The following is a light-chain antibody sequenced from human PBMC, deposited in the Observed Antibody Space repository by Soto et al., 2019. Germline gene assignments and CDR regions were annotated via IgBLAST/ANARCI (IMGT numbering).Light chain of an antibody. CDR2: GTS. V-gene: IGKV3-20*01. Sequence: IFMAVSPGTLSLSRGERATLSWRASQSVSSSYLAWYQQKPGQAPRFLIYGTSSRATGIPDRFSGSGSGTDFSLTISRLEPEDFAVYYCHQYGSSPTTLGQGTKV. J-gene: IGKJ1*01. CDR1: QSVSSSY. CDR3: HQYGSSPTT.